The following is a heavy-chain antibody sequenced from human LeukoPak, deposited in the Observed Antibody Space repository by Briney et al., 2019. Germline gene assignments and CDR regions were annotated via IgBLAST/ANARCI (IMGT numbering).Heavy chain of an antibody. J-gene: IGHJ4*02. CDR1: GFTFSSYA. CDR2: IKQDGSEK. V-gene: IGHV3-7*01. CDR3: ARTRITMIVGLASRFDY. Sequence: GGSLRLSCAVSGFTFSSYAVSWVRQAPGKGLEWVANIKQDGSEKYYVDSVKGRFTISRDNAKNSLYLQMNSLRAEDTAVYYCARTRITMIVGLASRFDYWGQGTLVTVSS. D-gene: IGHD3-22*01.